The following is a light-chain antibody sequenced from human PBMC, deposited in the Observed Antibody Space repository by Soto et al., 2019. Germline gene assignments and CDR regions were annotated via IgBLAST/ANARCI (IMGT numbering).Light chain of an antibody. J-gene: IGKJ1*01. CDR2: GAS. Sequence: IFGTQSPSTLSVYPRDRATLSCMASQSVSNNLAWYQQRPGQAPRLLIYGASTRATGIPARFSGSGSGTEFTLTISSLQSEDFAVYYCQQYNDWPPWTVGQGTKVDIK. CDR3: QQYNDWPPWT. V-gene: IGKV3-15*01. CDR1: QSVSNN.